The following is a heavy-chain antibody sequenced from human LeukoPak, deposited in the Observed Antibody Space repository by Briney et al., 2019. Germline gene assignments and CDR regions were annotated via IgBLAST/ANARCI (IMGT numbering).Heavy chain of an antibody. J-gene: IGHJ4*02. CDR3: TTESSCASSSCHFSFEW. Sequence: GGSLRLSCAASGFSFSSSAMSWVRQAPGKGLEGGSDISGSADVTYYADSVKGRFIISRDNSKNTLYLQMNSLRAEDTAVYYCTTESSCASSSCHFSFEWWGQGTLVTVSS. CDR2: ISGSADVT. D-gene: IGHD2-2*01. V-gene: IGHV3-23*01. CDR1: GFSFSSSA.